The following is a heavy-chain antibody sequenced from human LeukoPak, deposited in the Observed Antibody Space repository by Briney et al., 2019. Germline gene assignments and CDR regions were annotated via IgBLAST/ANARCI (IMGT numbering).Heavy chain of an antibody. J-gene: IGHJ6*02. CDR1: GFTFSSYE. D-gene: IGHD6-6*01. V-gene: IGHV3-48*03. CDR2: ISSSGSTI. CDR3: AKERPHGMDV. Sequence: GGSLRLSCAASGFTFSSYEMNWVRQAPGKGLEWVSYISSSGSTIYYADSVKGRFTISRDNAKSSLYLQMNSLRAEDTAVYYCAKERPHGMDVWGQGTSVTVSS.